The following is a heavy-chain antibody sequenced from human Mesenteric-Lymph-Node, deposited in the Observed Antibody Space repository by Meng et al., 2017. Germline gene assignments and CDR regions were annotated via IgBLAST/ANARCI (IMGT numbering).Heavy chain of an antibody. D-gene: IGHD5-12*01. J-gene: IGHJ3*02. CDR1: GFTFSSYS. CDR2: ISSSSYI. Sequence: GESLKISCAASGFTFSSYSMNWVRQAPGKGLEWVSSISSSSYIYYADSVKGRFTISRDNAKNSLYLQMNSLRAEDTALYYCARGGYSGYGRLVDDAFDIWGQGTMVTVSS. V-gene: IGHV3-21*04. CDR3: ARGGYSGYGRLVDDAFDI.